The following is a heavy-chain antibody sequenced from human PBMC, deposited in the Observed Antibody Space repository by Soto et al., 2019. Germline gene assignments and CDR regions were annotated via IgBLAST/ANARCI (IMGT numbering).Heavy chain of an antibody. CDR1: GYTFTSYG. J-gene: IGHJ6*03. D-gene: IGHD4-4*01. CDR2: ISAYNGNT. V-gene: IGHV1-18*01. CDR3: ARGTRKDYSNYHYYYYMDV. Sequence: GASVKVSCKASGYTFTSYGISWVRQAPGQGLEWMGWISAYNGNTNYAQKLQGRVTMTTDTSTSTAYMELRSLRSDDTAVYYCARGTRKDYSNYHYYYYMDVWGKGTTVTVSS.